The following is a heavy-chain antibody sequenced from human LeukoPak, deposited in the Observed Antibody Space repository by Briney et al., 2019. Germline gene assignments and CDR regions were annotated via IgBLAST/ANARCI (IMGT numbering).Heavy chain of an antibody. CDR1: GFTFSSYS. CDR3: ARVGILNWFDP. J-gene: IGHJ5*02. CDR2: ISSSSSYI. V-gene: IGHV3-21*01. Sequence: GGSLRLSCAASGFTFSSYSMNWVRQAPGKGLEWVSSISSSSSYIYYADSVKGRSTISRDNAKNSLYLQMNSLRAEDTAVYYCARVGILNWFDPWGQGTLVTVSS.